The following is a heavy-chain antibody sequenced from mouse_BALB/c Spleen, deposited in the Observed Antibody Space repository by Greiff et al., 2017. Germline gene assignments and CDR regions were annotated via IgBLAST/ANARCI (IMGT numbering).Heavy chain of an antibody. CDR1: GFSLTSYG. CDR3: ASTTVYAMDY. J-gene: IGHJ4*01. CDR2: IWSGGST. D-gene: IGHD1-1*01. Sequence: VQGVESGPGLVQPSQSLSITCTVSGFSLTSYGVHWVRQSPGKGLEWLGVIWSGGSTDYNAAFISRLSISKDNSKSQVFFKMNSLQATDTAIYYCASTTVYAMDYWGQGTSVTVSS. V-gene: IGHV2-2*02.